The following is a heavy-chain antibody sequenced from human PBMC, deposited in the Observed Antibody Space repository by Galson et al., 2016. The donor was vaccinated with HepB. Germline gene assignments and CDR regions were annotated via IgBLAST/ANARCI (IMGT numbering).Heavy chain of an antibody. CDR1: GYTFTDYY. CDR3: ARSSGSYDQPFDY. CDR2: VNPKTGGT. J-gene: IGHJ4*02. V-gene: IGHV1-2*04. D-gene: IGHD3-22*01. Sequence: SVKVSCKASGYTFTDYYIHWVRQAPGQGLEWMGRVNPKTGGTNSAQKFQGWVTMPRGTSIITAYMELSRLRSDDTAVYYCARSSGSYDQPFDYWGQGTLVTVSP.